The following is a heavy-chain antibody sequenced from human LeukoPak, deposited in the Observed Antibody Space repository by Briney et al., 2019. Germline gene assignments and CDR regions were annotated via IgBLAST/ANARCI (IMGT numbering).Heavy chain of an antibody. CDR1: GFTFSSYG. CDR3: ARAGGPYYDFLPNNWFDP. J-gene: IGHJ5*02. CDR2: IWYDGSNK. D-gene: IGHD3-3*01. V-gene: IGHV3-33*01. Sequence: GGSLRLSCAASGFTFSSYGMHWVRQAPGKGLEWVAVIWYDGSNKYYADSVKGRFTISRDNSKDTLYLQMNSLRAEDTAVYYCARAGGPYYDFLPNNWFDPWGQGTLVTVSS.